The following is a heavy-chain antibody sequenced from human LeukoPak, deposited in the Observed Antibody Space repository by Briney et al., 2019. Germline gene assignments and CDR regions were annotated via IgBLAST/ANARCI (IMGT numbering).Heavy chain of an antibody. J-gene: IGHJ6*02. CDR1: GFTFSSYS. CDR3: ARYNEVATIVRPEDYGMDV. D-gene: IGHD5-12*01. CDR2: ISSSSSYI. Sequence: KPGGSLRLSCAASGFTFSSYSMNWVRQAPGKGLEWVSSISSSSSYIYYADSVKGRFTISRDNAKNSLYLQMNSLRAEDTAVYYCARYNEVATIVRPEDYGMDVWGQGTTVTVSS. V-gene: IGHV3-21*01.